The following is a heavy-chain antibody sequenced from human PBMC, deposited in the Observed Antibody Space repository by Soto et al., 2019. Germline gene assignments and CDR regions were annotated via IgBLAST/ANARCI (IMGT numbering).Heavy chain of an antibody. CDR1: GGSISSSSYY. Sequence: NPSETLSLTCTVSGGSISSSSYYWAWIRQPPGKGLEWIGSINYSGSTYYNPSLKSRVTTSVDTSKNQFSLKMSSVTATDTAVYYCARRSYAFVFCRGAPSAEPSFGSWGQ. J-gene: IGHJ4*02. CDR3: ARRSYAFVFCRGAPSAEPSFGS. CDR2: INYSGST. D-gene: IGHD3-16*01. V-gene: IGHV4-39*01.